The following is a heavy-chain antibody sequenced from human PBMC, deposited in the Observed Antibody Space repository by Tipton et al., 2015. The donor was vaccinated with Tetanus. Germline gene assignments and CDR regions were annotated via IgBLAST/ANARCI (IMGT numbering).Heavy chain of an antibody. Sequence: TLSLTCTVSGASIRGGTFYWGWIRQPPGKGLEWIGSIYESGDTYYIPSLKSRVTISVDTSTTQFSLTRNSMAAADTGVYYCARHQIGYFTPFDYWGQGKLVTVSS. V-gene: IGHV4-39*01. CDR3: ARHQIGYFTPFDY. CDR2: IYESGDT. D-gene: IGHD3-3*01. J-gene: IGHJ4*02. CDR1: GASIRGGTFY.